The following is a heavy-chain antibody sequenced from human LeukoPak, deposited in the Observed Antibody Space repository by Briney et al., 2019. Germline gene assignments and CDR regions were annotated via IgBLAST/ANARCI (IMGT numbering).Heavy chain of an antibody. CDR3: VRLRRNSDSSGYYYYYDY. Sequence: GGSLRLSCAASQFTFSSYSMNWVRQAPGKGLEWVSSINRGATHIYYADSLRGRFIITRDDAKKSLYLQMNSLRAEDTAVYYCVRLRRNSDSSGYYYYYDYWGQGTLVTVSS. V-gene: IGHV3-21*01. CDR2: INRGATHI. CDR1: QFTFSSYS. D-gene: IGHD3-22*01. J-gene: IGHJ4*02.